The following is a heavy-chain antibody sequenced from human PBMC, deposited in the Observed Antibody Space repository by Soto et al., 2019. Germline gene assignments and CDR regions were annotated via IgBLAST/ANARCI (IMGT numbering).Heavy chain of an antibody. CDR3: ACDDERWSHCDLGY. D-gene: IGHD2-21*01. J-gene: IGHJ4*02. V-gene: IGHV3-30-3*01. CDR1: GFTFSSHT. Sequence: GGSLRLSCVASGFTFSSHTKHWVRQAPGKGLEWVTFIYPDGNGKHYAESVKGRFTTSRDNSKNTMYLQMNSLRVEDTAVYYFACDDERWSHCDLGYWGQGVLVTVS. CDR2: IYPDGNGK.